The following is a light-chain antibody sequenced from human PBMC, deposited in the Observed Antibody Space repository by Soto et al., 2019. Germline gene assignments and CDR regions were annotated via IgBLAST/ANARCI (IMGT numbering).Light chain of an antibody. CDR3: QQYDSYAWT. CDR1: QSISSW. Sequence: QMTQSPSTLSASVGDRVTITCRASQSISSWLAWYQQKPGKAPKLLIYDASSLESGVPSRFSGSGSGTEFTLTISSLQPDDFATYYCQQYDSYAWTFGQGTKVDIK. V-gene: IGKV1-5*01. J-gene: IGKJ1*01. CDR2: DAS.